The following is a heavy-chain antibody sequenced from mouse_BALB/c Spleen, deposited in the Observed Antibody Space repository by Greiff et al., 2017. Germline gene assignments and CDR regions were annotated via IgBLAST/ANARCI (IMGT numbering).Heavy chain of an antibody. J-gene: IGHJ2*01. CDR2: ISSGSSTI. V-gene: IGHV5-17*02. CDR1: GFTFSSFG. Sequence: EVKLMESGGGLVQPGGSRKLSCAASGFTFSSFGMHWVRQAPEKGLEWVAYISSGSSTIYYADTVKGRFTISRDNPKNTLFLQMTSLRSEDTAMYYCARNYYGYYFDYWGQGTTLTVSS. D-gene: IGHD1-2*01. CDR3: ARNYYGYYFDY.